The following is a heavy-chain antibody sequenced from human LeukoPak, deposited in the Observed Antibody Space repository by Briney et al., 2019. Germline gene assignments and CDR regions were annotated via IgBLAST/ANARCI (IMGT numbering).Heavy chain of an antibody. Sequence: SETLSLACNVSGASISNKFWSWIRHPPGKGLEWIGYISYTGTTNYNPSLQSRVTISVDTSKNQLSLRVTSMTAADTAVYYCARDTSGYYGRYESWGQGILVTVSS. V-gene: IGHV4-59*01. D-gene: IGHD3-3*01. CDR3: ARDTSGYYGRYES. CDR1: GASISNKF. CDR2: ISYTGTT. J-gene: IGHJ4*02.